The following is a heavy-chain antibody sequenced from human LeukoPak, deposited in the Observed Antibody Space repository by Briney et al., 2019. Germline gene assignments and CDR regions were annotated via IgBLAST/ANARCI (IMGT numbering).Heavy chain of an antibody. D-gene: IGHD4-11*01. CDR3: ARVNDYPQSLFDVFDI. CDR1: GFTLSSYW. V-gene: IGHV3-74*01. J-gene: IGHJ3*02. Sequence: PGGSLRLSCAAPGFTLSSYWMHWVRQAPGKGLGWVSRINTDGSRTSYADSVKGRFTISRDNAKNTLYLRMNRLRAADTPVYYCARVNDYPQSLFDVFDIWGEGTMLTVPS. CDR2: INTDGSRT.